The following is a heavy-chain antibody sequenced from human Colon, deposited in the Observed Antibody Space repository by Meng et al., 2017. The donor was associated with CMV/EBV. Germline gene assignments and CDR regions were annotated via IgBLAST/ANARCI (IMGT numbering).Heavy chain of an antibody. Sequence: GESLKISCAASGFNFSDYYMSWVRQAPGKGLDWVSYITNSGITTYYADSVRARFTISRDNAKNSLYLQMNSLRADDTAVYYCARGGDMNHDYWGQGTLVTVSS. J-gene: IGHJ4*02. CDR3: ARGGDMNHDY. CDR2: ITNSGITT. CDR1: GFNFSDYY. D-gene: IGHD1-14*01. V-gene: IGHV3-11*01.